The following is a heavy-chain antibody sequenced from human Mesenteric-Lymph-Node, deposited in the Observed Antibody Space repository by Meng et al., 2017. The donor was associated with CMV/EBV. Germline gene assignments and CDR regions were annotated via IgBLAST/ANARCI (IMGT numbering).Heavy chain of an antibody. CDR2: ISSSAFTI. CDR3: ARAIREYGLGSYSPHYYFDY. J-gene: IGHJ4*02. V-gene: IGHV3-48*03. D-gene: IGHD3-10*01. Sequence: GGSLRLSCAASGFTFTNYEMIWVRQAPGKGLEWVSYISSSAFTINYADSVKGRFTISRDNARTSLYLQMSGLRDEDTAVYYCARAIREYGLGSYSPHYYFDYWGQGTKVTVSS. CDR1: GFTFTNYE.